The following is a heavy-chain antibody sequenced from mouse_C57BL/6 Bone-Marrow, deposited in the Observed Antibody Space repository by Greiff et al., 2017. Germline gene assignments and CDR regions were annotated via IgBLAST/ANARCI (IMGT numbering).Heavy chain of an antibody. CDR2: IYPGSGST. CDR1: GYTFTSYW. CDR3: ARPYYSNYGYFDV. D-gene: IGHD2-5*01. J-gene: IGHJ1*03. Sequence: QVQLQQPGAELVKPGASVKMSCQASGYTFTSYWITWVQQRPGQGLEWIGDIYPGSGSTKYNEKCKSTATLTVDTSSRPAYLQLSSLTSEDSTVYYCARPYYSNYGYFDVWGTGTTVTVSS. V-gene: IGHV1-55*01.